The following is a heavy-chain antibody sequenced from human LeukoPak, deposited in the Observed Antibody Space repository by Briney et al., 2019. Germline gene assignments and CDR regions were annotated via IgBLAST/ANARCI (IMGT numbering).Heavy chain of an antibody. CDR3: ARDRGGYGSAFDI. D-gene: IGHD2-15*01. J-gene: IGHJ3*02. V-gene: IGHV4-34*01. CDR1: GGSFSGYY. Sequence: PSETLSLTCAVYGGSFSGYYWSWIRQPPGKGLEWIGEINHSGSTNYNPSLKSRVTISVDRSKNQFSLKLSSVTAADTAVYYCARDRGGYGSAFDIWGQGTMVTVSS. CDR2: INHSGST.